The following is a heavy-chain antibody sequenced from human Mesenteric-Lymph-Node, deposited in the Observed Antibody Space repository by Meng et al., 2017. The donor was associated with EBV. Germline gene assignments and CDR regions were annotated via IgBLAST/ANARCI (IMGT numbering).Heavy chain of an antibody. V-gene: IGHV4-4*02. J-gene: IGHJ4*02. CDR2: VYQSETT. Sequence: QVQLQGSGPGLVQPSGXLSLTRAVYGDSVTNNKWWRWVRQPPGKGLEWMGEVYQSETTYYNPSLERRVTISMDTSKSQFSLSLSSVTAADAAIYFCARASSERLLEYWGQGILVTVSA. CDR3: ARASSERLLEY. CDR1: GDSVTNNKW. D-gene: IGHD1-14*01.